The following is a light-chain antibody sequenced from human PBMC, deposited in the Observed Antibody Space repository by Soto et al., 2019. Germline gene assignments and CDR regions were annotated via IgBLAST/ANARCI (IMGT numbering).Light chain of an antibody. CDR3: CSYAGSYTLV. V-gene: IGLV2-11*01. CDR1: SSDVGTYNY. CDR2: GVN. J-gene: IGLJ3*02. Sequence: QSALTQPRSVSGSPGQSVTISCIGTSSDVGTYNYVSWFQHHPGKAPKLMLYGVNKRPSGVPDRFSGSKSGNTASLTISGLQDDDEADYFCCSYAGSYTLVFGGGTKVTVL.